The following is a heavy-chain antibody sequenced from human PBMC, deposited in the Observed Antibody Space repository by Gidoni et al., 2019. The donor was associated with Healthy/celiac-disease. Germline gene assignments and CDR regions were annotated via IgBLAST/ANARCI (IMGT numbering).Heavy chain of an antibody. CDR2: IKSKTDGGTT. V-gene: IGHV3-15*01. J-gene: IGHJ4*02. Sequence: EVQLVESGGGLVKPGGSLRLSCAASGFTFSNAWMGWVRQAPGKGLEWVGRIKSKTDGGTTDYAAPVKGRFTISRDDSKNTLYLQMNSLKTEDTAVYYCTTVLADYGDFSDYWGQGTLVTVSS. CDR3: TTVLADYGDFSDY. D-gene: IGHD4-17*01. CDR1: GFTFSNAW.